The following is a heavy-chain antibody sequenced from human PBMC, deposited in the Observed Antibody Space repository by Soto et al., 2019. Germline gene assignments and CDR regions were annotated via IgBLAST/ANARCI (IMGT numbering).Heavy chain of an antibody. CDR3: ARSWGGELVS. D-gene: IGHD3-16*01. Sequence: EVQLVESGGGLVQPGGSLRLSCAASGFTFSDYWMHWVRQAPGKGLVGVSRIKSDGSSTSYADSVKGRYSISRDNAKNTLYLQMNSLRAEDTAVYYCARSWGGELVSWGQGTLVTVSS. CDR1: GFTFSDYW. V-gene: IGHV3-74*01. CDR2: IKSDGSST. J-gene: IGHJ4*02.